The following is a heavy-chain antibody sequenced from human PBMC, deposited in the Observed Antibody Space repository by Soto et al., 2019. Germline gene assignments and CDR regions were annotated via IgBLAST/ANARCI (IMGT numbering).Heavy chain of an antibody. CDR3: ARDEGSSWSSHAFDV. CDR2: MSHDGSSK. Sequence: GGSLRLSCAASGFTFSSYAMHWVRQAPGKGLDWVAVMSHDGSSKYYADSVKGRFTISRDNSKNTLYLQMNSLRAEDTAVYYCARDEGSSWSSHAFDVWGQGTMVTVSS. D-gene: IGHD6-13*01. J-gene: IGHJ3*01. CDR1: GFTFSSYA. V-gene: IGHV3-30*04.